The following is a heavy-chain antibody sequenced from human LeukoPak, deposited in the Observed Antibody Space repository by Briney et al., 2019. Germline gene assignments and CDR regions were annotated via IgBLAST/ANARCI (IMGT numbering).Heavy chain of an antibody. J-gene: IGHJ6*02. CDR1: GYTFTSYD. CDR3: ARVGAYYDFWSGYYHYYYGMDV. V-gene: IGHV1-8*01. D-gene: IGHD3-3*01. Sequence: ASVKVSCKASGYTFTSYDINWVRQATGQGLEWMGWMNPNSGNTGYAQKFQGRVTMTRNISISTAYMELSSLRSEDTAVYYCARVGAYYDFWSGYYHYYYGMDVWGQGTTVTVSS. CDR2: MNPNSGNT.